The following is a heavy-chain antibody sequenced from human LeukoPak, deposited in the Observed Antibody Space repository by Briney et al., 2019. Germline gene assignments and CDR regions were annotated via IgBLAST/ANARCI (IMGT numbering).Heavy chain of an antibody. CDR1: GFIFRNYW. CDR3: VRLLDVDY. J-gene: IGHJ4*02. V-gene: IGHV3-74*01. Sequence: PGGSLSLSCAASGFIFRNYWIHWVRHAPGKGLVWVSRINPDGARTDYAGSVKGRFTISRDNAKNMVYLQMDSLRVEDTAVYYCVRLLDVDYWGQGTLVTVSS. D-gene: IGHD1-1*01. CDR2: INPDGART.